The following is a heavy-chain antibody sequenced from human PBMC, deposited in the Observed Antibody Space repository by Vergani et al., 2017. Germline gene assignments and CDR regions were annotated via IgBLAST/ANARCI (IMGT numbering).Heavy chain of an antibody. Sequence: EVQLLESGGGLVQPGGSLRLTCAASEFTFSKYAMNWVRQAPGKGLEWCSGISGSGVSADYTDSVKGRFTISRDNSKNMLFLQMNNLRTEDTAIYYCAKQYFVSGNYLFDFWGQGTLVTVSS. CDR2: ISGSGVSA. D-gene: IGHD3-10*01. J-gene: IGHJ4*02. V-gene: IGHV3-23*01. CDR3: AKQYFVSGNYLFDF. CDR1: EFTFSKYA.